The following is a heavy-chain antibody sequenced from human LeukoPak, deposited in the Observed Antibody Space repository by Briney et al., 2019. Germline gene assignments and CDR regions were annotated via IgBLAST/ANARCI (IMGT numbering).Heavy chain of an antibody. CDR1: EYTLTELS. Sequence: ASVKVSCKVSEYTLTELSMQWVRQAPGKGLEWMGGSDPEDGETIYAQKFQGRVIMTEDTSTDTAYMELSSLRSEDTAVYYCATGSGWYYFDYWGQGTLVTVSS. CDR2: SDPEDGET. CDR3: ATGSGWYYFDY. D-gene: IGHD6-19*01. V-gene: IGHV1-24*01. J-gene: IGHJ4*02.